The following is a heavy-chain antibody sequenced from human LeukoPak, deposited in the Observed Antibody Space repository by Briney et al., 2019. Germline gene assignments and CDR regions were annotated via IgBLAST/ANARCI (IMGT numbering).Heavy chain of an antibody. CDR1: GYTFTSYY. J-gene: IGHJ4*02. CDR2: INPSGGST. V-gene: IGHV1-46*01. Sequence: ASVKVSCKASGYTFTSYYMHWVRQAPGQGLEWMGIINPSGGSTSYAQRFQGRVTMTRDTSTSTVYMELSSLRSEDTAVYYCAKHYMGSYDNRGLDYWGQGTLVTVSS. CDR3: AKHYMGSYDNRGLDY. D-gene: IGHD3-10*01.